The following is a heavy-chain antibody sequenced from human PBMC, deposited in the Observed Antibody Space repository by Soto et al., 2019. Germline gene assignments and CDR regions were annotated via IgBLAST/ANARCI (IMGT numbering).Heavy chain of an antibody. Sequence: AGKVSCKASWFPFPSAAVEWLRHARGQRLEWIGWIVVGSGNTNYAQKFQERVTITRDMSTSTAYMELSSLRSEDTAMYYCAAGRYYYDSSGPYSDYWGQGTLVTVSS. J-gene: IGHJ4*02. V-gene: IGHV1-58*01. CDR3: AAGRYYYDSSGPYSDY. CDR2: IVVGSGNT. D-gene: IGHD3-22*01. CDR1: WFPFPSAA.